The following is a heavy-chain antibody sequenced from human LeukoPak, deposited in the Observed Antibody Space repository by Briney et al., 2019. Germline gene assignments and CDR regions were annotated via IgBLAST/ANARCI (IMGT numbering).Heavy chain of an antibody. D-gene: IGHD3-10*01. CDR3: ARRSSGSVIGPSFDY. CDR2: INHSGST. V-gene: IGHV4-34*01. J-gene: IGHJ4*02. Sequence: PSETLSLTCAVYGGSFSGYYWSWIRQPPGKGLEWIGEINHSGSTNYNPSLKSRVTISVDTSKNQFSLKLSSLTAADTAVYYCARRSSGSVIGPSFDYWGQGTLVTVSS. CDR1: GGSFSGYY.